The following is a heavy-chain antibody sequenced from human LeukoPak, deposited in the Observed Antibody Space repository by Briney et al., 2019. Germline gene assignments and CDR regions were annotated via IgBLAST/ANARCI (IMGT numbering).Heavy chain of an antibody. CDR1: GGSISSSNW. V-gene: IGHV4-4*02. D-gene: IGHD3-9*01. Sequence: SGTLSLTCAVSGGSISSSNWWSWVRQPPEKGLEWIGEIYHSGSTNYNPSLKSRVTISVDKSKNQFSLKLSSVTAADTAVYYCAREDDILTGYYFSRRGGFDYWGQGTLVTVSS. J-gene: IGHJ4*02. CDR2: IYHSGST. CDR3: AREDDILTGYYFSRRGGFDY.